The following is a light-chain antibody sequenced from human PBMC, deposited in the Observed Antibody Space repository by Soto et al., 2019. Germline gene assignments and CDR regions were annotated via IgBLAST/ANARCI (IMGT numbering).Light chain of an antibody. CDR3: QHYNSYSEA. J-gene: IGKJ1*01. V-gene: IGKV1-5*03. CDR2: KAS. Sequence: DIQMTQSPSTLSGSVGDRVTIPCRASQTISSWLAWYQQKPGKAPKLLIYKASTLKSGVPSRFSGSGSGTEFTLTNSSLQPDDFATYYCQHYNSYSEAFGQGTKVELK. CDR1: QTISSW.